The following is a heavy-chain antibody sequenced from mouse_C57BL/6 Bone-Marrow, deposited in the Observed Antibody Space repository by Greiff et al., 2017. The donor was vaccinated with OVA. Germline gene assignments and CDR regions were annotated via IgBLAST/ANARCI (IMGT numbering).Heavy chain of an antibody. D-gene: IGHD1-1*01. CDR1: GYTFTSYW. CDR3: ARYPYYGSSHWYFDV. J-gene: IGHJ1*03. CDR2: IDPSDSYT. Sequence: QVQLQQSGAELVMPGASVKLSCKASGYTFTSYWMHWVKQRPGQGLEWIGEIDPSDSYTNYNQKFKGKSTLTVDKSSSTAYMQLSSLTSEDSAVYYCARYPYYGSSHWYFDVWGTGTTVTVSS. V-gene: IGHV1-69*01.